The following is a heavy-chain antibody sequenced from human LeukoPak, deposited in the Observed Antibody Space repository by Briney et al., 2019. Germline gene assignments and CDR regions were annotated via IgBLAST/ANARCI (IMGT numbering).Heavy chain of an antibody. CDR1: GFTFSTYA. D-gene: IGHD6-13*01. J-gene: IGHJ5*02. V-gene: IGHV3-21*01. CDR2: ISGRADNT. Sequence: GGSLRLSCAASGFTFSTYAMSWVRQAPGKGLAWVASISGRADNTFYADFVKGRFTISRDNAKNSLYLQMNSLRAEDTAVYYCARDWGYRSYSNAWGQGTLVTVSS. CDR3: ARDWGYRSYSNA.